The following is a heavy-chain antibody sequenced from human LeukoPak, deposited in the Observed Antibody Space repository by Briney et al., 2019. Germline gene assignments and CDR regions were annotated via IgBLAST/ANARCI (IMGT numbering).Heavy chain of an antibody. V-gene: IGHV3-74*01. CDR1: GFTFSSHW. CDR2: INSDGSST. D-gene: IGHD3-3*01. Sequence: GGSLRLSCAASGFTFSSHWMHWVRQAPGKGLVWVSRINSDGSSTSYADSVKGRLTISRDNAKNTLYLQMNSLRAEDTAVYYCAREYAVIIPVFDYWGQGTLVTVSS. J-gene: IGHJ4*02. CDR3: AREYAVIIPVFDY.